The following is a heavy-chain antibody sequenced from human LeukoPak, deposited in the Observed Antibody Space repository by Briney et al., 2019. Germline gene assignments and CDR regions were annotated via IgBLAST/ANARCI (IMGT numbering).Heavy chain of an antibody. D-gene: IGHD5-24*01. Sequence: GGSLRLSCAASGFTFSSYWMSWVRQAPGKGLEGVVNIKQDGSEKYYVDSVKGRFTISRDNAKNSLYLQMNSLRAEDTAVYYCARGGDGYNSVDFDYWGQGTLVTASS. J-gene: IGHJ4*02. CDR2: IKQDGSEK. V-gene: IGHV3-7*01. CDR3: ARGGDGYNSVDFDY. CDR1: GFTFSSYW.